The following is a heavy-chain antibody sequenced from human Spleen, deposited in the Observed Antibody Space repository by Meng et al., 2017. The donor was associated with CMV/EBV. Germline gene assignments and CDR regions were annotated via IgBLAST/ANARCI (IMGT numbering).Heavy chain of an antibody. CDR1: GYTFTGYY. CDR2: IDPNRGVT. Sequence: CKASGYTFTGYYMHWVRQAPGQGLEWMGWIDPNRGVTNYAQKFQGRVTMTRDTSISTAYMELNRLISDDTAVYYCAGQGTWGALDYWGQGTLVTVSS. D-gene: IGHD7-27*01. V-gene: IGHV1-2*02. CDR3: AGQGTWGALDY. J-gene: IGHJ4*02.